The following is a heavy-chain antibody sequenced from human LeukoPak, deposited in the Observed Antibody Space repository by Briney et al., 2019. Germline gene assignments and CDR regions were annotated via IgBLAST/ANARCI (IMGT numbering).Heavy chain of an antibody. J-gene: IGHJ4*02. CDR3: AKTGGSGSYYSALDY. CDR2: ISDRGANT. CDR1: GFTFNNYA. V-gene: IGHV3-23*01. Sequence: GGSLRLSCVASGFTFNNYAMSWVRQAPGKGLEWVSVISDRGANTFYADSVKGRVTISKDFSKNTLFLQMTSLRAKDTAVYYCAKTGGSGSYYSALDYWGQGTLVTVSS. D-gene: IGHD3-10*01.